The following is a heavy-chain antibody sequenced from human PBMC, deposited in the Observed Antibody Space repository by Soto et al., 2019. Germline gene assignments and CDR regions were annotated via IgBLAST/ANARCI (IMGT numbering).Heavy chain of an antibody. CDR2: ISTGGTTI. Sequence: GGSLRLSCAASGFTFSSYEMNWVRQAPGKGLEWVSYISTGGTTIYYADSVKGRFTISRDNAKNSLYLQMNSLRAEDTAVYYCSKDVDTTMLSDYLDYWGQGTLVTVSS. CDR3: SKDVDTTMLSDYLDY. V-gene: IGHV3-48*03. D-gene: IGHD5-18*01. CDR1: GFTFSSYE. J-gene: IGHJ4*02.